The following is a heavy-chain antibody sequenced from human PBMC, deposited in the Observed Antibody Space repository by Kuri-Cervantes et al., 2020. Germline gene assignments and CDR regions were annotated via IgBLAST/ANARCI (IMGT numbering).Heavy chain of an antibody. CDR2: IRGSGGST. D-gene: IGHD2-15*01. Sequence: GESLKSSCPASGLTFSSYAMSWVRQAPGKGLEWVSAIRGSGGSTYYADSVKGRFTISRDNSKNTLSLQMNSQRAEDTAVYYCAKVVDFDYWGQGTLVTVSS. V-gene: IGHV3-23*01. CDR1: GLTFSSYA. CDR3: AKVVDFDY. J-gene: IGHJ4*02.